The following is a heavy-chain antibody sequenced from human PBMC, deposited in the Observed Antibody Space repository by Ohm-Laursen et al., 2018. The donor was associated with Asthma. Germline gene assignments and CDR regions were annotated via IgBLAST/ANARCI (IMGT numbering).Heavy chain of an antibody. CDR1: GFTFSSYG. CDR3: ARGFGEFYFDY. V-gene: IGHV3-33*01. J-gene: IGHJ4*02. CDR2: IWYDGSNK. Sequence: SLRLSCAASGFTFSSYGMHWVRQAPGKGLEWVAGIWYDGSNKYYADPVKGRFTISRDNSKNRLYLQMNSLRAEDTAVYYCARGFGEFYFDYWGQGTLVTVSS. D-gene: IGHD3-10*01.